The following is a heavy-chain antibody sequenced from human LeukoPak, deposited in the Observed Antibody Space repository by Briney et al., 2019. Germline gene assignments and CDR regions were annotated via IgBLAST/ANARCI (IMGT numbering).Heavy chain of an antibody. CDR1: GYTFTTYS. CDR2: ISVNNGGT. D-gene: IGHD2-2*01. Sequence: ASVKVSCKASGYTFTTYSLAWVRQAPGQSLEWMGWISVNNGGTNYAQSFQDRDTLTRDTSTNTAYLELRSLRSDDTAIIYCATATQPRGYFLHWGQAPWSPSPQ. V-gene: IGHV1-18*01. CDR3: ATATQPRGYFLH. J-gene: IGHJ1*01.